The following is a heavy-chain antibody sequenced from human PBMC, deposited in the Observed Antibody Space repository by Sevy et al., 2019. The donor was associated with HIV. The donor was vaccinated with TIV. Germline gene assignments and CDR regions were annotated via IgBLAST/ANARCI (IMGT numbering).Heavy chain of an antibody. CDR1: GFTFGEYS. Sequence: GGYLRLSCTASGFTFGEYSMSWFRQAPGKGLEWISFIRSEVYGGTTEYAASVKGRFTISRDDSISIAYLQMSSLKTEDTAEYYCTRRRRVYADYGVDYWGQGTLVTVSS. D-gene: IGHD4-17*01. CDR3: TRRRRVYADYGVDY. J-gene: IGHJ4*02. V-gene: IGHV3-49*03. CDR2: IRSEVYGGTT.